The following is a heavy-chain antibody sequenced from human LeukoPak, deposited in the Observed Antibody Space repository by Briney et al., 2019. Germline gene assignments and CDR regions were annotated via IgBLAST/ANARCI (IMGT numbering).Heavy chain of an antibody. CDR1: GYTVTSYA. CDR2: SNAGNGNT. Sequence: GASVKVSCKASGYTVTSYAMNWGRQAPGQRLEWMGWSNAGNGNTKYSQKFQRRVTITRDTSASTAYMELSSLRSEDTAAYYCARDRSSGWEGNWFDPWGQGTLVTVSS. J-gene: IGHJ5*02. D-gene: IGHD6-19*01. V-gene: IGHV1-3*01. CDR3: ARDRSSGWEGNWFDP.